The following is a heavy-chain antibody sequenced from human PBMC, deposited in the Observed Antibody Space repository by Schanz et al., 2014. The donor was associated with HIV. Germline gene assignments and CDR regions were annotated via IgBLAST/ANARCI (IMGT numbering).Heavy chain of an antibody. CDR3: ARDLRASSVASLDY. CDR1: GYTFTNYY. Sequence: QVQLVQSGAEVKKPGASVKVSCKASGYTFTNYYIHWVRQAPGQGLEWMGWINPKRGGTNYAQKFQGRVTMTRGTSINTAYMELSRLRSDDTAVYYCARDLRASSVASLDYWGQGTLVTVSS. CDR2: INPKRGGT. J-gene: IGHJ4*02. D-gene: IGHD3-22*01. V-gene: IGHV1-2*02.